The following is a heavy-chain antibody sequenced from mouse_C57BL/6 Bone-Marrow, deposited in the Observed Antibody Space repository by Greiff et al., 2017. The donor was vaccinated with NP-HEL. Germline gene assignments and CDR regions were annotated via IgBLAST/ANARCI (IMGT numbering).Heavy chain of an antibody. V-gene: IGHV5-15*01. CDR2: ISNLAYSI. Sequence: EVMLVESGGGLVQPGGSLKLSCAASGFTFSDYGMAWVRQAPRKGPEWVALISNLAYSIYYADTVTGRFTISRENAKNTLYLEMGSLRSEDTAMYYCARASMMAKRGYWYFDVWGTGTTVTVSS. J-gene: IGHJ1*03. CDR1: GFTFSDYG. D-gene: IGHD2-3*01. CDR3: ARASMMAKRGYWYFDV.